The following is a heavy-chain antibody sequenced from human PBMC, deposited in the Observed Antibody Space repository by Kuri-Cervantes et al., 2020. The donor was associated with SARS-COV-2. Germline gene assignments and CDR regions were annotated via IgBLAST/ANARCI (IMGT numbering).Heavy chain of an antibody. D-gene: IGHD4-17*01. CDR3: ARELGLTTVNWFDP. CDR1: GGSISSYY. J-gene: IGHJ5*02. Sequence: ESLKISCTVSGGSISSYYWSWIRQPPGKGLEWIGYIYYSGSTDYNPSLKSRVTISVDTSKNQFSLKLSSVTAADTVVYYCARELGLTTVNWFDPWGQGTLVTVSS. V-gene: IGHV4-59*01. CDR2: IYYSGST.